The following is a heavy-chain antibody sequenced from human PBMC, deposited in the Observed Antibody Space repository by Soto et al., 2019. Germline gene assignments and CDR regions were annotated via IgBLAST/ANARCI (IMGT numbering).Heavy chain of an antibody. V-gene: IGHV3-23*01. D-gene: IGHD3-22*01. J-gene: IGHJ5*01. CDR3: AKDTRFSYYGRWFDS. CDR2: ITASGGRT. Sequence: EVHLLESGGGLVQPGGSLRLSCTASGFTFSSYAMTWVRQAPGRGLEGVSGITASGGRTFYADSVKGRFTISRDNSRSTLYLQMNSLRDEDTAVYYCAKDTRFSYYGRWFDSWGQGTLVTVSS. CDR1: GFTFSSYA.